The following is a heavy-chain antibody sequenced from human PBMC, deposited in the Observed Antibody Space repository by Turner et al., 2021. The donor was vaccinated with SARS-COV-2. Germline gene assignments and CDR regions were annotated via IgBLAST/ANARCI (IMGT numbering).Heavy chain of an antibody. CDR3: AKQQGLYSNPMYYFDY. V-gene: IGHV3-30*18. Sequence: QVQLVVSGGGLFLPGRTLRLSCAASGFTFSSYGVHWFRQAPGKGLEWVAVTSYDGSNKYYADSVKGRFTIARDNSKNTLYLQMNSLRAEDTAVYYCAKQQGLYSNPMYYFDYWGQGTLVTVSS. J-gene: IGHJ4*02. CDR2: TSYDGSNK. CDR1: GFTFSSYG. D-gene: IGHD4-4*01.